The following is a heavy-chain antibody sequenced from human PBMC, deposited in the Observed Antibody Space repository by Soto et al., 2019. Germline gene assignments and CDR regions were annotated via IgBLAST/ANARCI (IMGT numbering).Heavy chain of an antibody. J-gene: IGHJ5*02. CDR1: GFNFYNYA. Sequence: PGGSLRLSCAASGFNFYNYAMTWVRQAPGKGLEWVSGISGDGTRTYYGESVKGRFTISRDNSKNTVFLQMNSLRAEDTALYYCVKDLRPNRGWFGPWGQGTRVTASS. CDR2: ISGDGTRT. CDR3: VKDLRPNRGWFGP. V-gene: IGHV3-23*01. D-gene: IGHD3-3*01.